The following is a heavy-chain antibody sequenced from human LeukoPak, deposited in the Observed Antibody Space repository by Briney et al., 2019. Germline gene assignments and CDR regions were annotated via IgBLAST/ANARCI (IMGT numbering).Heavy chain of an antibody. CDR3: ARERVVGATSSYYYGMDV. J-gene: IGHJ6*02. V-gene: IGHV1-69*04. D-gene: IGHD1-26*01. CDR2: IIPILGIA. Sequence: ASVKVSCKASGGTFSSYAISWVRQAPGQGLEWMGRIIPILGIANYAQKFQGRVTITADKSTSTAYMELSSLRSEDTAVYYCARERVVGATSSYYYGMDVWGQGTTVTVSS. CDR1: GGTFSSYA.